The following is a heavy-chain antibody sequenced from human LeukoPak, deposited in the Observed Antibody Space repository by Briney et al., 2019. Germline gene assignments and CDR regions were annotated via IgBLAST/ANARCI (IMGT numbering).Heavy chain of an antibody. CDR1: GLTSSGDW. CDR2: INQGGSDK. Sequence: PVGSLRLSCAASGLTSSGDWMSCVRQAPGKGLEGVANINQGGSDKYYMDSVKGRLTISRDNANNLLCLQRNSVRAEDTALYYFVRLRRNSDRSDYYYYYNFWGQGILVTVSS. D-gene: IGHD3-22*01. J-gene: IGHJ4*02. CDR3: VRLRRNSDRSDYYYYYNF. V-gene: IGHV3-7*01.